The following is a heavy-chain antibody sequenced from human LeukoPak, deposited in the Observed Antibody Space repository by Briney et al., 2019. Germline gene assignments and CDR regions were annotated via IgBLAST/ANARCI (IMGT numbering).Heavy chain of an antibody. V-gene: IGHV1-18*01. D-gene: IGHD3-22*01. CDR3: ARDVADTAEYYYDSSPPGY. Sequence: ASVKVSCKASGYTFTSYGISWVRQAPGQGLEWMGWISAYNGNTNYAQKLQGRVTMTTDTSTSTAYMELRSLRSDDTAVYYCARDVADTAEYYYDSSPPGYWGQGTLGTVSS. CDR2: ISAYNGNT. J-gene: IGHJ4*02. CDR1: GYTFTSYG.